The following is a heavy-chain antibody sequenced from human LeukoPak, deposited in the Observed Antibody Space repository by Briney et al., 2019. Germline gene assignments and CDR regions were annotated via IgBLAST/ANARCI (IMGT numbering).Heavy chain of an antibody. J-gene: IGHJ3*02. CDR3: ARGVGQDAFDI. D-gene: IGHD1-26*01. V-gene: IGHV3-53*01. CDR1: GLTVSSSY. Sequence: PGGSLRLSCAASGLTVSSSYMSWVRQAPGKGLEWVSVLYSGGNTYYADSVKGRFTISRDNSKNTLYLQMNSLRGEDTAVYYCARGVGQDAFDIWGQGTMVTVSS. CDR2: LYSGGNT.